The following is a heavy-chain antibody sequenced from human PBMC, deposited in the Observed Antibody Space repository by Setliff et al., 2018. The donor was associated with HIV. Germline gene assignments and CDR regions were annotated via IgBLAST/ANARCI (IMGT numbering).Heavy chain of an antibody. CDR2: IRSKVYGGTT. Sequence: GGSLRLSCTGSGFTFGDYAMSWVRQAPGKGLEWVGFIRSKVYGGTTEYAASVKGRFAILRDDSTSIAYLQMNSLKTEDTGVYYCSRSLGSYFDSAGYLRYFDYWGQGTQVTVSS. D-gene: IGHD3-10*01. J-gene: IGHJ4*02. CDR3: SRSLGSYFDSAGYLRYFDY. CDR1: GFTFGDYA. V-gene: IGHV3-49*04.